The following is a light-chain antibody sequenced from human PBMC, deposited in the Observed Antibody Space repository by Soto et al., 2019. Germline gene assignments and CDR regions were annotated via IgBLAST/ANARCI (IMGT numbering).Light chain of an antibody. V-gene: IGKV2-30*01. J-gene: IGKJ2*01. Sequence: DVVMTQSPLSLPVTLGQPASISCRSSQSLAYSDGNTYLNWFQQRPGQSPRRLIYKVSNRDSGVPDRFSGSESGTDFTLKISRVEAEDVGIYYCMQGTHWPPYTFGRGTKLEIK. CDR3: MQGTHWPPYT. CDR2: KVS. CDR1: QSLAYSDGNTY.